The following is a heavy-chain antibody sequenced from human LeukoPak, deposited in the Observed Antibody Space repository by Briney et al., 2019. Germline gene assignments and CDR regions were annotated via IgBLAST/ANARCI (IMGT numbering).Heavy chain of an antibody. V-gene: IGHV3-74*01. CDR1: GFTFSSYW. D-gene: IGHD6-6*01. CDR2: INNDGSST. Sequence: SGGSLRLSCAASGFTFSSYWMHWVRQVPGKGLVWVSRINNDGSSTTYADSVKGRFTISRDNAKNSLYLQMNSLRAEDTALYYCAGAFSSFWPIDYWGQGTLVTVSS. J-gene: IGHJ4*02. CDR3: AGAFSSFWPIDY.